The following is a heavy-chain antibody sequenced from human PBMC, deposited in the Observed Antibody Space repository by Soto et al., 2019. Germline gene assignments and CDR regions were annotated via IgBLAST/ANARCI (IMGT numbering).Heavy chain of an antibody. J-gene: IGHJ4*02. V-gene: IGHV1-18*01. Sequence: ASVKVSCKASGYTFTSYGISWVRQAPGQGLEWMGWISAYNGNTNYAQKLQGRVTMTTDTSTSTAYMELRSLRSDDTAVYYCARVKEGYSSSSHFDYWGQGTLVTVSS. CDR2: ISAYNGNT. CDR3: ARVKEGYSSSSHFDY. CDR1: GYTFTSYG. D-gene: IGHD6-6*01.